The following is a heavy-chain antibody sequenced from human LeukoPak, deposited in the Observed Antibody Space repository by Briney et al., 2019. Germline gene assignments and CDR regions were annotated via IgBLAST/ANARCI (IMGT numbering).Heavy chain of an antibody. Sequence: GASVKVSCKASGYTFNSYDFNCLRQATGQRPEWMGWMSPNSGDTGYAQKFQDRVTMTRNTSISTAYMELSSLRSDDTAVYYCARGPPNWGYDYWGPGTLVTVSS. D-gene: IGHD7-27*01. CDR1: GYTFNSYD. CDR2: MSPNSGDT. J-gene: IGHJ4*02. V-gene: IGHV1-8*01. CDR3: ARGPPNWGYDY.